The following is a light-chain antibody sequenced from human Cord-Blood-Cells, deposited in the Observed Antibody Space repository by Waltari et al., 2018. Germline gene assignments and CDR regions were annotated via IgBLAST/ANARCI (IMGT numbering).Light chain of an antibody. CDR3: AAWDDSLNGPV. Sequence: QSVLTQPPSASGTPGKRVTISCSGSSSNIGSTTVNWYQQLPRTAPKLLIYSNNQPPPGVPDRCSVSKSGTSASLAISGLQSEGDADYYCAAWDDSLNGPVFGGGTKLTVL. J-gene: IGLJ2*01. CDR2: SNN. V-gene: IGLV1-44*01. CDR1: SSNIGSTT.